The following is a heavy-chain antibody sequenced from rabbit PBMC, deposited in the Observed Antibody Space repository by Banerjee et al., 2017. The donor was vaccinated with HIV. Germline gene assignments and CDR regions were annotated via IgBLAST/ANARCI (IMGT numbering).Heavy chain of an antibody. Sequence: QEQLEESGGDLVKPEGSLTLTCTVSGFSLSSYWMSWVRQAPGKGLEWIACINTSSGNTVYATWAKGRFTISRTSSTTVALQMTSLTAADTATYFCAGGGAGYGWTRLDLWGPGTLVTVS. D-gene: IGHD6-1*01. CDR3: AGGGAGYGWTRLDL. J-gene: IGHJ3*01. V-gene: IGHV1S45*01. CDR2: INTSSGNT. CDR1: GFSLSSYW.